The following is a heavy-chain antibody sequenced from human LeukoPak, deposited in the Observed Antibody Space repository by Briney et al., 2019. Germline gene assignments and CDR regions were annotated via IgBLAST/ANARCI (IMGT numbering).Heavy chain of an antibody. V-gene: IGHV4-61*02. CDR1: GDSISSGSYY. J-gene: IGHJ4*02. D-gene: IGHD3-22*01. Sequence: TLSLTCTVSGDSISSGSYYWSWIRQPAGKGLEWIGRIYSGGNTNYHPSLKSRVTISVDTSKNQFSLELSSVTAADTAVYYCAREGSIYYYGSSGYLGYWGQGTLVTVSS. CDR2: IYSGGNT. CDR3: AREGSIYYYGSSGYLGY.